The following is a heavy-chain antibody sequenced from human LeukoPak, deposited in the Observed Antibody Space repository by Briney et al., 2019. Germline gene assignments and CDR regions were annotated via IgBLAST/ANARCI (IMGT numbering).Heavy chain of an antibody. V-gene: IGHV1-69*06. CDR1: GGTFSSYA. D-gene: IGHD3-9*01. CDR3: ARVLRYFDWSGWFDP. Sequence: GASVKVSCKASGGTFSSYAISWVRQAPGQGLEWMGGIIPIFGTANYAQKSQGRVTITADKSTSTAYMELSSLRSEDTAVYYCARVLRYFDWSGWFDPWGQGTLVTVSS. J-gene: IGHJ5*02. CDR2: IIPIFGTA.